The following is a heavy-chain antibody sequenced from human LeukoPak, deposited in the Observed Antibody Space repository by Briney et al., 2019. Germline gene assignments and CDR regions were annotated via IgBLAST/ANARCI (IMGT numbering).Heavy chain of an antibody. CDR3: ARSNQADDY. Sequence: PGGSLRLSCAAPGLTFSSDAMSWVRQVPGKGLVWVARINPGGSSITYADSVKGRFTISRDNAKNTLYLQMDSLRAEDTGVYYCARSNQADDYWGQGTLVTVSS. V-gene: IGHV3-74*01. D-gene: IGHD1-14*01. J-gene: IGHJ4*02. CDR2: INPGGSSI. CDR1: GLTFSSDA.